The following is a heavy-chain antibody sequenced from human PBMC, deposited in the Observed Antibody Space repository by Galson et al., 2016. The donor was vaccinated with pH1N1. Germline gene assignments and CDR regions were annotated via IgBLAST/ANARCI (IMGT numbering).Heavy chain of an antibody. J-gene: IGHJ3*02. CDR3: ALSSSISMILVVTSNAAFNI. CDR1: GYTLTDYY. D-gene: IGHD2-15*01. Sequence: VKVSCKVSGYTLTDYYVHWVQLAPGKGLQWMGVIDPAGVEIIYAESFRGRVTINADTSTDIAYMELSSLRSEDTAVYYCALSSSISMILVVTSNAAFNIWGQGTMVTVSS. V-gene: IGHV1-69-2*01. CDR2: IDPAGVEI.